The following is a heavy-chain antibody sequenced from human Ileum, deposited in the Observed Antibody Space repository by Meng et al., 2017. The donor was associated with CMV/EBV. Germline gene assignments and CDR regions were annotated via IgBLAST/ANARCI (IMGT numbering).Heavy chain of an antibody. CDR2: ISGSGANS. Sequence: GGSLRLSCVASGLTFNSYSMGWVRQAPGKGLEWVAAISGSGANSYYAESVKGRATISRDNCKNTLLLELNGLRAEDTAVYYCAKDRYFEPAHFDYWGQGTLVTVSS. J-gene: IGHJ4*02. CDR1: GLTFNSYS. V-gene: IGHV3-23*01. CDR3: AKDRYFEPAHFDY. D-gene: IGHD3-9*01.